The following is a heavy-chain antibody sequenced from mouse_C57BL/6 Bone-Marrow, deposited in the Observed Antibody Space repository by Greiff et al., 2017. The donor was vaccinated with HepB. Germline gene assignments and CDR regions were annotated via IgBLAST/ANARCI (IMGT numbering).Heavy chain of an antibody. J-gene: IGHJ1*03. CDR3: ARYIAFFDV. CDR2: IRNKANGYTT. Sequence: DVKLQESGGGLVQPGGSLSLSCAASGFTFTDYYMSWVRQPPGKALEWLGFIRNKANGYTTEYSASVKGRFTISRDNSQSILYLQMNALRAEASATYYCARYIAFFDVWGTGTTVTVSS. D-gene: IGHD6-1*01. V-gene: IGHV7-3*01. CDR1: GFTFTDYY.